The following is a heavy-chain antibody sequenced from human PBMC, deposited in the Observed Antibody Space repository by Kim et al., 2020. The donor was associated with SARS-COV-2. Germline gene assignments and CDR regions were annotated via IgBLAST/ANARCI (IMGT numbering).Heavy chain of an antibody. Sequence: GGSLRLSCAASGFTFSSYSMNWVRQAPGKGLEWVSSITSRSTYIYYADSVTGRFTISRDNAKNSLYLQMNSLTAEDTALYYCARDQRGDHGDYSTNNWFDPWGQGTLVTVSS. CDR2: ITSRSTYI. CDR3: ARDQRGDHGDYSTNNWFDP. D-gene: IGHD4-17*01. CDR1: GFTFSSYS. V-gene: IGHV3-21*01. J-gene: IGHJ5*02.